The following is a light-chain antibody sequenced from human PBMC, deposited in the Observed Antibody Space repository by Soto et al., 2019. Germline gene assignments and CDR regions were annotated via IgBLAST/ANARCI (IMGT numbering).Light chain of an antibody. CDR1: QSVSSSY. CDR3: QQYGSSPYP. Sequence: EIVLTQSPATLSWSPGERATLSCGASQSVSSSYLAWYQQKPGLAPRLLMYDASSRATGIPDRFSGSGSGTDFTLTIRRLEPEDFAVYYCQQYGSSPYPLGQGTKLEIK. V-gene: IGKV3D-20*01. J-gene: IGKJ2*01. CDR2: DAS.